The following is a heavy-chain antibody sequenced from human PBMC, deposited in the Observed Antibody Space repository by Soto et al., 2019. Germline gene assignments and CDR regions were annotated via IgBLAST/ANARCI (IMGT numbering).Heavy chain of an antibody. CDR2: IYYSGST. J-gene: IGHJ3*02. CDR3: ARHNQLLSLDAFDI. V-gene: IGHV4-39*01. CDR1: GGSISSSSYY. Sequence: NPSATLSLTCTASGGSISSSSYYWGWIRQPPGKGLEWIGSIYYSGSTYYNPSLKSRVTISVDTSKNQFSLKLSSVTAADTVVYYCARHNQLLSLDAFDIWGQGTMVTVSS. D-gene: IGHD2-2*01.